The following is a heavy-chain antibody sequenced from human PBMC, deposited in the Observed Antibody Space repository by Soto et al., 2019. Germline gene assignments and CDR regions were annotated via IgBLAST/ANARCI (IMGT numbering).Heavy chain of an antibody. CDR3: AREPEDGVPGDY. D-gene: IGHD2-8*01. CDR1: GYTFTSHT. Sequence: QVHLVQSGAKVKEPGASVRVSWEASGYTFTSHTIHWARQAPGQGLEGMGWIIVSHGSPRYAPQFQGRITFGRDTSATTAYMELTSLTFEDTAVYYCAREPEDGVPGDYWGQGTPVVVSS. CDR2: IIVSHGSP. J-gene: IGHJ4*02. V-gene: IGHV1-3*01.